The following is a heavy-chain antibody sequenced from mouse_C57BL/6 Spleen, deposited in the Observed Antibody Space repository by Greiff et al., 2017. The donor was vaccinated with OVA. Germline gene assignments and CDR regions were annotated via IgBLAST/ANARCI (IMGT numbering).Heavy chain of an antibody. Sequence: QVQLQQPGAELVKPGASVKMSCKASGYTFTSYWITWVKQRPGQGLEWIGDIYPGSGSTNYNEKFKSKATLTVDTSSSTAYMQLSSLTSEDSAVYYCAREGYSNYGGAMDDWGQGTSVTVSS. CDR3: AREGYSNYGGAMDD. CDR1: GYTFTSYW. J-gene: IGHJ4*01. CDR2: IYPGSGST. V-gene: IGHV1-55*01. D-gene: IGHD2-5*01.